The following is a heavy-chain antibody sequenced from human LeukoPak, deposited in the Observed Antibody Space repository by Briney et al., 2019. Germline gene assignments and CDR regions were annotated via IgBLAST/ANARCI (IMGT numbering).Heavy chain of an antibody. J-gene: IGHJ3*02. V-gene: IGHV4-59*08. CDR1: GGSISNYY. D-gene: IGHD3-3*01. CDR2: IYYSGST. Sequence: SETLSLTCTVSGGSISNYYWRWIRQPPGKGLEWIGYIYYSGSTNYNPSLKSRVTISVDTSKNQFSLKLSSVTAADTAVYYCARWSTIFGVIYVASDIWGQGTMVTVSS. CDR3: ARWSTIFGVIYVASDI.